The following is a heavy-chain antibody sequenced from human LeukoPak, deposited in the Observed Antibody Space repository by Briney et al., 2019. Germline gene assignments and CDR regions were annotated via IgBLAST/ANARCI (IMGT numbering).Heavy chain of an antibody. V-gene: IGHV4-59*11. J-gene: IGHJ5*02. CDR3: AGVRPGDGSDP. CDR2: IYYSGST. D-gene: IGHD3-16*01. CDR1: GGSISSHY. Sequence: SETLSLTCTVSGGSISSHYWSWIRQPPGKGLEWIGYIYYSGSTNYNPSLKSRVTISVDTSKNQFSLKLSSVTAADTAVYYCAGVRPGDGSDPGGQGTLVTVPP.